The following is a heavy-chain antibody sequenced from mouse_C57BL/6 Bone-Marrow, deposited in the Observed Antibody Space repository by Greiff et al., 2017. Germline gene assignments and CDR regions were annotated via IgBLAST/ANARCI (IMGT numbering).Heavy chain of an antibody. D-gene: IGHD1-1*01. CDR2: IYPSDSET. Sequence: VQLQQPGAELVRPGSSVKLSCKASGYTFTSYWMDWVKQRPGQGLEWIGNIYPSDSETHYNQKFKDKATLTVDKSSSTAYMQLSSLTSEDSAVYYCARSTTVVDYYAMDYWGQGTSVTVSS. CDR3: ARSTTVVDYYAMDY. J-gene: IGHJ4*01. CDR1: GYTFTSYW. V-gene: IGHV1-61*01.